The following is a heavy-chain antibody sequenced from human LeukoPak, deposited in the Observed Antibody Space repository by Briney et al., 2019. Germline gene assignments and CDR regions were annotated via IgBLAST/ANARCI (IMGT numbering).Heavy chain of an antibody. J-gene: IGHJ1*01. Sequence: GWSLRLSCTTSGFIFGDYAMSWVRQAPGKGLEWVGFIRSKLYGGTTEYAASVKGRFTISRDDSKSIAYLQMNSLKTEDTAVYYCTRDPNSGSYSAEYFQPWGQGTLVTVSS. V-gene: IGHV3-49*04. D-gene: IGHD1-26*01. CDR1: GFIFGDYA. CDR2: IRSKLYGGTT. CDR3: TRDPNSGSYSAEYFQP.